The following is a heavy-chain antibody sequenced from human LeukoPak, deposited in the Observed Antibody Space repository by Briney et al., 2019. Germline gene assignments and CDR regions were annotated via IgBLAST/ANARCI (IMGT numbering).Heavy chain of an antibody. V-gene: IGHV3-23*01. CDR1: GFTFSSYA. Sequence: GGSLRLSCAASGFTFSSYAMSWVRQAPGKGLEWVSAISGSGVSTYYADSVKGRFTISRDNSKNTLYLQMNSLRAEDTAVYYCAKEGYDFWSGEEDAFDIWGQGTMVTVSS. J-gene: IGHJ3*02. CDR3: AKEGYDFWSGEEDAFDI. D-gene: IGHD3-3*01. CDR2: ISGSGVST.